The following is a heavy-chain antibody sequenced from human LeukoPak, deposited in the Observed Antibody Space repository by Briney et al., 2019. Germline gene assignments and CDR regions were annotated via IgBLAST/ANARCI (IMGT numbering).Heavy chain of an antibody. CDR3: ARDTAPDYGGNSGPYFDY. Sequence: GSSVKVSCKASVGTCSSYAISWVRQAPGQGLEWMGRIIPIFGIANYAQKFQGRVTITADKSTSTAYMELSSLRSEDTAVYYCARDTAPDYGGNSGPYFDYWGQGTLVTVSS. J-gene: IGHJ4*02. V-gene: IGHV1-69*04. CDR2: IIPIFGIA. D-gene: IGHD4-23*01. CDR1: VGTCSSYA.